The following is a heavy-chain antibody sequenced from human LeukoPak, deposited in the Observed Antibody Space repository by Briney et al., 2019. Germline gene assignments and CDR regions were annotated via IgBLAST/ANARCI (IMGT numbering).Heavy chain of an antibody. CDR1: GFTFSSYG. V-gene: IGHV3-30*02. CDR3: AKDIGHRYDILTAAFDY. J-gene: IGHJ4*02. D-gene: IGHD3-9*01. CDR2: IRYDGSNK. Sequence: GGSLRLSWASAGFTFSSYGMHWVRQAPGKVLEWVAFIRYDGSNKYYADSVKGRFTISRDNAKNSPYLQMNSLRAEDMALYYCAKDIGHRYDILTAAFDYWGQGTLVTVSS.